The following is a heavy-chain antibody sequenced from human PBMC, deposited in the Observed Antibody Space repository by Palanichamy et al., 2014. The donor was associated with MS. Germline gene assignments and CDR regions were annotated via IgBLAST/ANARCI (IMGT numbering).Heavy chain of an antibody. Sequence: QVQLVQSGAEVKKPGASVKVSCTASGYTFISFGIGWVRQVPGQGLEWMGWISTYNGRIDYAQKFRDRVSMTTDTPTSTAYMELRSLRSDDTAVYYCARDARPGSVAVAGNAFDLWGQGTMVTVSS. V-gene: IGHV1-18*04. D-gene: IGHD6-13*01. CDR3: ARDARPGSVAVAGNAFDL. CDR1: GYTFISFG. CDR2: ISTYNGRI. J-gene: IGHJ3*01.